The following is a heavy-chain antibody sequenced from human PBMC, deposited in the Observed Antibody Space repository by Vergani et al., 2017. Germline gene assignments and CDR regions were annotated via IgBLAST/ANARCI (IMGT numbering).Heavy chain of an antibody. Sequence: QVQLVQSGAEVKKPGASVKVSCKASGYTFTSYYMHWVRQAPGQGLEWMGWISAYNGNTNYAQKLQGRVTMTTDTSTSTAYMELRSLRSDDTAVYYCARDGARTVSGAAAGFDYWGQGTLVTVSS. CDR3: ARDGARTVSGAAAGFDY. J-gene: IGHJ4*02. D-gene: IGHD6-13*01. V-gene: IGHV1-18*04. CDR2: ISAYNGNT. CDR1: GYTFTSYY.